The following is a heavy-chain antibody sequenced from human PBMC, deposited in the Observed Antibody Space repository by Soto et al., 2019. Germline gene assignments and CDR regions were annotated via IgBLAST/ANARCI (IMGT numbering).Heavy chain of an antibody. Sequence: QVQLVQSGAEVKKRGSSVKVSCEAPGGTFDHATITWVRQAPGQGLEWVGGINPMFNSTRYPQKFQCKVTNTAYGVTSTAFTELREPTSGDTAVYYCARRIFASNYWGTGTLLVDSS. D-gene: IGHD2-15*01. CDR3: ARRIFASNY. V-gene: IGHV1-69*01. CDR1: GGTFDHAT. J-gene: IGHJ4*02. CDR2: INPMFNST.